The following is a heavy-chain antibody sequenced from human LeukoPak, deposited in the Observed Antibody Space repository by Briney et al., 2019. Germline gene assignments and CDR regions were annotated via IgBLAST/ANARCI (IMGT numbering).Heavy chain of an antibody. CDR1: GFTFNNYW. Sequence: GGSLRLSCAASGFTFNNYWMSWLRQAPGKGLEWVSYISSSGSTIYYADSVKGRFTISRDNAKNSLYLQMNSLRAEDTAVYSCARGADGVSSNSRGWFDPWGQGTLVTVSS. J-gene: IGHJ5*02. V-gene: IGHV3-48*04. D-gene: IGHD2-15*01. CDR3: ARGADGVSSNSRGWFDP. CDR2: ISSSGSTI.